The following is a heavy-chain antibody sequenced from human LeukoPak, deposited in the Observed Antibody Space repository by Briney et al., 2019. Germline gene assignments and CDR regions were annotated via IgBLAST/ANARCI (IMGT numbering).Heavy chain of an antibody. CDR2: IYATGST. Sequence: PSETLSLTCTVSGGSINSGNFYWSWIRQPAGEGLEWIGRIYATGSTSYNPSLESRVTISIDTSKNQFSLNLNSVTAADTAVYYCARQSGYSYGSPFDYWGQGTLVTVSS. V-gene: IGHV4-61*02. CDR1: GGSINSGNFY. J-gene: IGHJ4*02. D-gene: IGHD5-18*01. CDR3: ARQSGYSYGSPFDY.